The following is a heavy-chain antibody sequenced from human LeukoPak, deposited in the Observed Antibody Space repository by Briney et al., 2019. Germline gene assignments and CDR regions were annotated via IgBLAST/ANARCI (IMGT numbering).Heavy chain of an antibody. D-gene: IGHD6-19*01. CDR2: ISTSGSTI. V-gene: IGHV3-11*04. Sequence: GGSLRLSCAASRFIFSDYYMSWIRQAPGKGLEWVSYISTSGSTIYYADSVKGRFTISRDNAKNSLYLQMNRLRAEDTAVYYCARDMVSEAGTRWGDYWGQGTLVTVSS. CDR1: RFIFSDYY. CDR3: ARDMVSEAGTRWGDY. J-gene: IGHJ4*02.